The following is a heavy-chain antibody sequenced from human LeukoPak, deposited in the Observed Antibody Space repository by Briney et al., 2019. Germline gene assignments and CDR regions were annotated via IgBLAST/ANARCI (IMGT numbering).Heavy chain of an antibody. CDR3: AGPPPRNTCDF. D-gene: IGHD2/OR15-2a*01. CDR2: ISYSGST. CDR1: GGSFSGYY. V-gene: IGHV4-59*08. J-gene: IGHJ4*02. Sequence: SETLSLTCAVYGGSFSGYYWSWIRQPPGKGLEWIGYISYSGSTNYNPSLKSRVTISLDTSKNQFSLKLSSVTAADTAVYYCAGPPPRNTCDFWGQGTLVTVSS.